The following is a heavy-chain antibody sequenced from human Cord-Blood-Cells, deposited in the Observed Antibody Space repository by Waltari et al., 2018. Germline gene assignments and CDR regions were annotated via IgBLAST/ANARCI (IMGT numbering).Heavy chain of an antibody. CDR2: IYYSGST. CDR1: GGSISSYY. J-gene: IGHJ4*02. V-gene: IGHV4-59*01. D-gene: IGHD5-12*01. Sequence: QVQLQESGPGLVKPPETLSLTCTVSGGSISSYYWSWIRQPPGKGLEWIGYIYYSGSTNYNPSLKSRVTISVDTSKNQFSLKLSSVTAADTAVYYCARLAAGYSGYDFDYWGQGTLVTVSS. CDR3: ARLAAGYSGYDFDY.